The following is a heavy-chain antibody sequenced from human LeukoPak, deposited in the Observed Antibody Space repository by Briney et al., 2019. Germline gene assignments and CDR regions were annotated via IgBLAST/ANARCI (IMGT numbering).Heavy chain of an antibody. D-gene: IGHD3-22*01. CDR2: ISDSGGTT. Sequence: GGSLRLSCAVSGFTFSSFAMSWVRQAPGKGLEWVSVISDSGGTTFYADSVKGRFTISRDNSKNTLYLQMNSLRAEDTAVCYCAKNSGYYYPDYWGQGTLVTVSS. CDR1: GFTFSSFA. CDR3: AKNSGYYYPDY. V-gene: IGHV3-23*01. J-gene: IGHJ4*02.